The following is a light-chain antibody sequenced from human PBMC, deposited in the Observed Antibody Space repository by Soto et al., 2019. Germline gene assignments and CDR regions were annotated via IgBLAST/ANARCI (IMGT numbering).Light chain of an antibody. V-gene: IGKV1-9*01. CDR2: AAS. J-gene: IGKJ4*01. Sequence: DIQLTQSPSFLSASVGDRVTITCRASQGISSYLAWYQQKPGKAPKLLIYAASTLQSGVPSRFSGSGYGTEFTLTISSLQPEDFATYYCQQLNRYPLTFGGGTNVEIK. CDR1: QGISSY. CDR3: QQLNRYPLT.